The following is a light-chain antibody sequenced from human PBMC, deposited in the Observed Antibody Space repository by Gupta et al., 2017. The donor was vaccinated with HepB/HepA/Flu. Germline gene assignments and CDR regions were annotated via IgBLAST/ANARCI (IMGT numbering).Light chain of an antibody. J-gene: IGKJ1*01. V-gene: IGKV3-15*01. CDR1: QSVSSN. CDR2: GAS. Sequence: EIVMTQSPATLSVSPGERATLSCRASQSVSSNLAWYQQKPGQAPRRRIYGASTRATGIPARFSGSGSGTEFTLTISSLQAEDFVVYYCQQYDKWPGTFGQGTKVEVK. CDR3: QQYDKWPGT.